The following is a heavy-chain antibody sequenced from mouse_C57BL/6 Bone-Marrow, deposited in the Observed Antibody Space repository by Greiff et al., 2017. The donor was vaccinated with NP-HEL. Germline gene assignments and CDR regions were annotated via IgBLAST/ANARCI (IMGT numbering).Heavy chain of an antibody. Sequence: EVKLMESEGGLVQPGSSMKLSCTASGFTFSDYYMAWVRQVPEKGLEWVANINYDGSSTYYLDSLKSRFIISRDNAKNILYLQMSSLKADDTATYYFARERDDGYSWYFDVWGTGTTVTVSS. V-gene: IGHV5-16*01. D-gene: IGHD2-3*01. CDR1: GFTFSDYY. CDR2: INYDGSST. CDR3: ARERDDGYSWYFDV. J-gene: IGHJ1*03.